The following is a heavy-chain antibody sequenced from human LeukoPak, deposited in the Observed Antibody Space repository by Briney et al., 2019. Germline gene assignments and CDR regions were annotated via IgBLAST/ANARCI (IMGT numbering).Heavy chain of an antibody. CDR3: ARECLTCGGDSYDH. CDR1: GFTFNIYE. J-gene: IGHJ4*02. Sequence: GGSLRLSCAASGFTFNIYEFNWVRQAPGKGLEWLSYIDGSGNSIYYADSVKGRFTISRDNAKSSLYLQMNSLRAEDTAVYYCARECLTCGGDSYDHWGQGALVTVSS. V-gene: IGHV3-48*03. CDR2: IDGSGNSI. D-gene: IGHD2-21*01.